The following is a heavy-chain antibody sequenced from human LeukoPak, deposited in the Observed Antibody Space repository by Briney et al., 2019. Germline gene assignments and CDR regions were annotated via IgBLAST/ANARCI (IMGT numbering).Heavy chain of an antibody. V-gene: IGHV3-21*01. CDR2: ISSSSSYI. J-gene: IGHJ4*02. D-gene: IGHD3-10*01. Sequence: GGSLRLSCAASGFTFSSYWMNWVRQAPGKGLEWVSSISSSSSYIYYADSVKGRFTISRDNAKNSLYLQMNSLRAEDTAVYYCAREYYGSGSYYLDYWGQGTLVTVSS. CDR1: GFTFSSYW. CDR3: AREYYGSGSYYLDY.